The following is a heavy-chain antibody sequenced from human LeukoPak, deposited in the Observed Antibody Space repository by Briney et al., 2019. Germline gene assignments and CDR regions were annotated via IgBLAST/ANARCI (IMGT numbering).Heavy chain of an antibody. CDR2: IYYSGST. CDR3: ARVYNWNSSGLGAPRD. Sequence: SETLSLTCAVSGGSISSGGYSWSWIRQPPGKGLEWIGYIYYSGSTYYNPSLKSRVTISVDTSKNQFSLKLSSVTAADTAVYYCARVYNWNSSGLGAPRDWGRGTQVTVSS. V-gene: IGHV4-30-4*07. D-gene: IGHD1-7*01. J-gene: IGHJ4*02. CDR1: GGSISSGGYS.